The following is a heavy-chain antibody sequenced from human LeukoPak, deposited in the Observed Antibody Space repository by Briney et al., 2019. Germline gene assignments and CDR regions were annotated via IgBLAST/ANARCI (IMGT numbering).Heavy chain of an antibody. CDR3: ARGDYGDYGYFDY. CDR2: INPNSGGT. V-gene: IGHV1-2*02. Sequence: VASVKVSCKASGYTFTGYYMHWVRQAPGQGLEWMGWINPNSGGTNYAQKFQGRVTMTRDTSINTAYMELSRLRSDDTAVYYCARGDYGDYGYFDYWGQGTLVTVSS. CDR1: GYTFTGYY. J-gene: IGHJ4*02. D-gene: IGHD4-17*01.